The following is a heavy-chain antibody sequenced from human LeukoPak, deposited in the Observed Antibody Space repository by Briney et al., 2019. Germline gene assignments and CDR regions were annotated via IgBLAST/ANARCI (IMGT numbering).Heavy chain of an antibody. CDR3: ARRYDFWSGYYGWFDP. D-gene: IGHD3-3*01. J-gene: IGHJ5*02. CDR1: GFTFNNYY. CDR2: ISISGYST. Sequence: PGGSLRLSCAASGFTFNNYYMSWIRRAPGKGLEWISYISISGYSTYYADSVKGRCTISRDNAKNSLYLQMNNLRPEDTAFYYCARRYDFWSGYYGWFDPWGRGTLVTVSS. V-gene: IGHV3-11*04.